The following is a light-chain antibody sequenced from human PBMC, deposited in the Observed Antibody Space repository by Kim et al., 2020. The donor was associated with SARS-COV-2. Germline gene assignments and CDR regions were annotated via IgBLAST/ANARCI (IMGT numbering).Light chain of an antibody. Sequence: DIQMTQSPSTLSASVGDRFTITCRASHSISDFLAWYQQKPGKAPNLLIYKASSLESGVPSRFSGSASGTEFTLTISSLQPDDFATYYGQQYDSYPVTFGGGTKVDIK. CDR1: HSISDF. J-gene: IGKJ4*01. CDR2: KAS. CDR3: QQYDSYPVT. V-gene: IGKV1-5*03.